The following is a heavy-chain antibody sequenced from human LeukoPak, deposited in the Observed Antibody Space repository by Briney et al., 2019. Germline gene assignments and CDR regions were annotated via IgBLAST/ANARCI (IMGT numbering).Heavy chain of an antibody. D-gene: IGHD6-19*01. CDR2: ISPYNGNT. J-gene: IGHJ4*02. CDR1: GYSFISYG. V-gene: IGHV1-18*01. Sequence: GASVKVSCKASGYSFISYGINWVRQAPGQGLEWMGWISPYNGNTNYAQKLQGRVTMTEDTSTDTAYMELSSLRSEDTAVYYCATVISSGWPYFDYWGQGTLVTVSS. CDR3: ATVISSGWPYFDY.